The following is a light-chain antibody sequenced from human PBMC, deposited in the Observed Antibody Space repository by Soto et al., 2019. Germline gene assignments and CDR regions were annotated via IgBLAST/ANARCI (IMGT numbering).Light chain of an antibody. CDR2: DVS. CDR1: TSDLGGYNY. J-gene: IGLJ2*01. CDR3: SSYTSSSTVV. Sequence: QLVLTQPASVSGSPGQSITISCTGTTSDLGGYNYVSWYQHHPGKAPKLMISDVSRPSGISNRFSGSKSGNTASLTISGLQAEDEADYYCSSYTSSSTVVFGGGTKLTVL. V-gene: IGLV2-14*03.